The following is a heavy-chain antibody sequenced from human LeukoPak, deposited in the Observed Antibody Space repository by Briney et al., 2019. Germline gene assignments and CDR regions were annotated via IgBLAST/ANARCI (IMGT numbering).Heavy chain of an antibody. CDR3: ARDPYSGLFDY. D-gene: IGHD4-11*01. CDR2: IKQDGGEK. CDR1: GFTFSDYW. Sequence: GGSLRLSCAASGFTFSDYWMTWVRQAPGKGLEWVAHIKQDGGEKYYVDSVKGRFTISRDNAKNSLYLQMNSLRAEDTAVYYCARDPYSGLFDYWGQGTLVTVSS. J-gene: IGHJ4*02. V-gene: IGHV3-7*03.